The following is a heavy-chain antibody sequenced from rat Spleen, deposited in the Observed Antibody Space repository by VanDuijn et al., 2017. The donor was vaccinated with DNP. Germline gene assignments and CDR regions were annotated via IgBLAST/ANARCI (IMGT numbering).Heavy chain of an antibody. D-gene: IGHD1-2*01. Sequence: EVQLVESGGGLVQPGRSLKLSCAASGFTFNNYWMAWIRQVPGKGLEWVASINTGGGNTYYRDSVKGRFTISRDNAKNTQYLQMDSLRSEDTATYYCARHEDSSSYIYGFPYWGQGTLVTVSS. CDR2: INTGGGNT. V-gene: IGHV5S13*01. J-gene: IGHJ3*01. CDR3: ARHEDSSSYIYGFPY. CDR1: GFTFNNYW.